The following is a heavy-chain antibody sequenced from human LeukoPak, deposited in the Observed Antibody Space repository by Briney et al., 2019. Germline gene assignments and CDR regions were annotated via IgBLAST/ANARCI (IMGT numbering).Heavy chain of an antibody. J-gene: IGHJ4*02. Sequence: GGSLRLSCAASGFIFSDYYMSWVRQAPGKGLEWLSYIDLSGNVKYYVDSVKGRFTISRDNAKNSLHLQMNSLRAEDTAVYYCASYNYDFWSGYFCWGQGTLVTVSS. D-gene: IGHD3-3*01. CDR3: ASYNYDFWSGYFC. V-gene: IGHV3-11*04. CDR1: GFIFSDYY. CDR2: IDLSGNVK.